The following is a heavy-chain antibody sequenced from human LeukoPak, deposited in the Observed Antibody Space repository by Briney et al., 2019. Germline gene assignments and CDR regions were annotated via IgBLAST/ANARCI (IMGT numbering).Heavy chain of an antibody. D-gene: IGHD4-17*01. V-gene: IGHV3-21*01. Sequence: GGSLRLSCAASGFTFSSYSMNWVRQAPGKGLEWVSSISSSSSYIYYADSVKGRFTISRDNAKNSLYLQMNSLRAEDTAVYYCARTRGTLERLGDENDGAFDIWGQETMVTVSS. CDR1: GFTFSSYS. CDR3: ARTRGTLERLGDENDGAFDI. J-gene: IGHJ3*02. CDR2: ISSSSSYI.